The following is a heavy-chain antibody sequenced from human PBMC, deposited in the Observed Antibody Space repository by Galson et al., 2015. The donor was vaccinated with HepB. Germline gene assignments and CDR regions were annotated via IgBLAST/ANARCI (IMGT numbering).Heavy chain of an antibody. CDR3: ATGYSGPVAY. V-gene: IGHV3-53*01. CDR2: IYSGGTT. D-gene: IGHD1-26*01. J-gene: IGHJ4*02. CDR1: GFTVRSNY. Sequence: SLRLSCAASGFTVRSNYMSWVRQAPGKGLDWVSVIYSGGTTDYADSVKGRFTISRDNSKNTLYLQMNSLRAEDTAVYYCATGYSGPVAYWGQGTLVTVSS.